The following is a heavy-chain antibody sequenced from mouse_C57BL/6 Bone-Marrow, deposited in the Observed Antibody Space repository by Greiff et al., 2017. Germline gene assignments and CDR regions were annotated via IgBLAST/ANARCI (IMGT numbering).Heavy chain of an antibody. D-gene: IGHD2-5*01. CDR1: GFSLSTFGMG. J-gene: IGHJ1*03. CDR2: IWWDDDK. V-gene: IGHV8-8*01. CDR3: ARTPYSNYWYFDV. Sequence: QVTLKVSGPGILQPSQTLSLSCSFSGFSLSTFGMGVGWIRQPSGKGLEWLAHIWWDDDKYYNPALKSRLTISKDTSKNQVFLQIAHVDTADTATYFCARTPYSNYWYFDVWGTGTTVTVSS.